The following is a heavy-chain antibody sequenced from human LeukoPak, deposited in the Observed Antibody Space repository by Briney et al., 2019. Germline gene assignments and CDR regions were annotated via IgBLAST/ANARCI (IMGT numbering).Heavy chain of an antibody. V-gene: IGHV4-39*07. J-gene: IGHJ3*02. CDR1: GGSISSSSYY. D-gene: IGHD3-22*01. Sequence: SETLSLTCTVSGGSISSSSYYWGWIRQPPGKGLEWIGSIYYSGSTYYNPSLKSRVTISVDTSKNQFSLKLSSVTAADTAVYYCARELAVLSYDSSGYYCDASDIWGQGTMVTVSS. CDR3: ARELAVLSYDSSGYYCDASDI. CDR2: IYYSGST.